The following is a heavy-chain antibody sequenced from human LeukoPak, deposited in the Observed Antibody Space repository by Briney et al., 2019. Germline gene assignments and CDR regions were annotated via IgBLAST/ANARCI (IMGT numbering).Heavy chain of an antibody. CDR1: GFTFSSYA. J-gene: IGHJ4*02. CDR3: AKTHFGDHFDY. V-gene: IGHV3-30*04. Sequence: GGSLRLSCAASGFTFSSYAMHWVRQAPGKGLEWVAVISYDGSNKYYADSVKGRFTISRDNSKNTLYLQMNSLRAEDTAVYYCAKTHFGDHFDYWGQGTLVTVSS. CDR2: ISYDGSNK. D-gene: IGHD3-16*01.